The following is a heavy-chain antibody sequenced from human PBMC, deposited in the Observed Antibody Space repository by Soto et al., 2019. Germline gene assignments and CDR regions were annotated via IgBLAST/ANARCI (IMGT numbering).Heavy chain of an antibody. Sequence: QVQLVESGGGLVKPGGSLRLSYAASGFTFSDYYMSWIRKAPGKGLEWVSYISSTGSTIYYADSVKGRFTISRDNAKNSLYLQRSSLRAEDTAVYYCASPTVTPHYGMDVWGQGTTVTVPS. CDR1: GFTFSDYY. J-gene: IGHJ6*02. CDR3: ASPTVTPHYGMDV. V-gene: IGHV3-11*01. D-gene: IGHD4-17*01. CDR2: ISSTGSTI.